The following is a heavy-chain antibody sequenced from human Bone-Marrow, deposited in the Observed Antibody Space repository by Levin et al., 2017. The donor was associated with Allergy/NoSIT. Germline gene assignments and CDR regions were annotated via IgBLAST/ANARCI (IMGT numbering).Heavy chain of an antibody. D-gene: IGHD2-2*01. CDR3: ARDKEECSSTDCDEGEMDF. CDR1: GYTFTTYD. Sequence: ASVKVSCKASGYTFTTYDMHWVRQAPGQGLEWMGIINPSDGSTSYAQKFQGKVTLTRDTSTSTVYMELSSLRSEDTAVYYCARDKEECSSTDCDEGEMDFWGQGTLVTVSS. CDR2: INPSDGST. J-gene: IGHJ4*02. V-gene: IGHV1-46*01.